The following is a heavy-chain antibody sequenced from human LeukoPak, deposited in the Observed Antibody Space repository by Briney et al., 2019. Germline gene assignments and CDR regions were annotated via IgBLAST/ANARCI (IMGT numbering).Heavy chain of an antibody. CDR3: STETAVNY. D-gene: IGHD4-11*01. CDR2: YDPEDGES. CDR1: GRTLRDLS. J-gene: IGHJ4*02. Sequence: SVTVSCQAFGRTLRDLSIHWVRQAAGKGLEWMGGYDPEDGESNYPDKLLGGVTLTEETSTDTAYMEPTSLSSDDTGVYYGSTETAVNYWGQGTLVTVSS. V-gene: IGHV1-24*01.